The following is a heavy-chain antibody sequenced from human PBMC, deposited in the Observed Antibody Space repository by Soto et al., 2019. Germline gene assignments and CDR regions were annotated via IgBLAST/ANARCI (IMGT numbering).Heavy chain of an antibody. J-gene: IGHJ4*02. Sequence: EVQLLESGGGLVQPGGSLRLSCAASGFTFSSYAMSWVRQAPGKGLEWDSGISGSGGSTYYADSVKGRFTISRDNSKNTLYLQMNSLRAEDTAVYYCAKDPDGSGPNFDYWGQGTLATVSS. V-gene: IGHV3-23*01. CDR3: AKDPDGSGPNFDY. D-gene: IGHD3-10*01. CDR1: GFTFSSYA. CDR2: ISGSGGST.